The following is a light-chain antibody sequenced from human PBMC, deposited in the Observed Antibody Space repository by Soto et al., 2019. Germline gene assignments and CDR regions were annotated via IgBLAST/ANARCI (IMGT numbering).Light chain of an antibody. V-gene: IGKV3-20*01. CDR1: QSVPSDW. J-gene: IGKJ2*01. CDR3: QQYGNFPYT. CDR2: GAS. Sequence: EIVLTQSPGTLSLSPGERATLSCRASQSVPSDWLAWYRHKPGQSPRLLIYGASSRASRVPDRVSGSGSGTDFTLTINRLEPEDFAVYYCQQYGNFPYTFGRGTKLEIK.